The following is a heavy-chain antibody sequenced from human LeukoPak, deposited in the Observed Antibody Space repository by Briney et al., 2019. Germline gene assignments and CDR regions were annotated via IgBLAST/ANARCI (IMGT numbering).Heavy chain of an antibody. CDR2: IIPILGIA. D-gene: IGHD3-22*01. V-gene: IGHV1-69*04. Sequence: SVKVSCKASGGTFSSYAISWVRQAPGQGLEWMGRIIPILGIANYAQKFQGRVTITADKSTSTAYMGLNSLRSEDTAVYYCARDGSSITMIVVVFDIWGQGTMVTVSS. J-gene: IGHJ3*02. CDR3: ARDGSSITMIVVVFDI. CDR1: GGTFSSYA.